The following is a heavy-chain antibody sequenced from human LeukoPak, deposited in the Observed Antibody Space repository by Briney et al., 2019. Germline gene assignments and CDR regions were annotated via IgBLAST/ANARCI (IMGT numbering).Heavy chain of an antibody. CDR3: ARDKNAYNISPAFDY. V-gene: IGHV4-59*01. CDR2: IYYSGST. J-gene: IGHJ4*02. Sequence: PSETLSLTCTVSGGSISSYYWSWIRQPPGKGLEWIGYIYYSGSTNYNPSLKSRVTISVDTSKNQFSLKLSSVTAADTAVYYCARDKNAYNISPAFDYWGQGTLVTVSS. D-gene: IGHD6-13*01. CDR1: GGSISSYY.